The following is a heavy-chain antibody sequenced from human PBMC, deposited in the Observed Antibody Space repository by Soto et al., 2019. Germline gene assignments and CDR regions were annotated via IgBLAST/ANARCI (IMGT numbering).Heavy chain of an antibody. CDR2: INHSGST. V-gene: IGHV4-34*01. J-gene: IGHJ4*02. Sequence: PSETLSLTCTVYGGSFSGYYWSWIRQPPGKGLEWIGEINHSGSTNYNPSLKSRVTISVDTSKNQFSLNLRSVTAADTAVYYCARDKITGLFDYWGQGTLVTVSS. CDR3: ARDKITGLFDY. D-gene: IGHD2-8*02. CDR1: GGSFSGYY.